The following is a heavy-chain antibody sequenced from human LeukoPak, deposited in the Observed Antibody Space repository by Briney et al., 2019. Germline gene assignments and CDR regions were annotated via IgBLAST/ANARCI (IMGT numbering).Heavy chain of an antibody. D-gene: IGHD2-21*02. CDR3: ARDNRDWAFDY. Sequence: KPGGSLRLSCAASGFTFSDYYMSWIRQAPGKGLEWVSYISSSGSTIYYADSVKGRFTISRDNSKNTLVLQMNSLRSEDTAVYFCARDNRDWAFDYWGQGTLVTVSS. CDR2: ISSSGSTI. CDR1: GFTFSDYY. J-gene: IGHJ4*02. V-gene: IGHV3-11*04.